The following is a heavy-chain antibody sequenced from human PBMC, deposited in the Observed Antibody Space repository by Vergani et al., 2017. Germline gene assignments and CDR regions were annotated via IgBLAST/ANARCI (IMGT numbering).Heavy chain of an antibody. CDR2: VSWNSETI. Sequence: EEKLVESGGGLVQPGRSLRLSCEASGFRFDEYAMHWVRRVPGKGLEWVSGVSWNSETIRYADSVKGRFTISRDNAKSSLYLQMDSLRPEDTAHYYCAKGQQLVFFSVDVWGIVTSVTVTA. CDR1: GFRFDEYA. V-gene: IGHV3-9*01. D-gene: IGHD6-13*01. J-gene: IGHJ6*04. CDR3: AKGQQLVFFSVDV.